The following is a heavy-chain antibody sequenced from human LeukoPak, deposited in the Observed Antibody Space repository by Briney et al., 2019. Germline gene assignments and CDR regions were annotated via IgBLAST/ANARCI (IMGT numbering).Heavy chain of an antibody. CDR1: GFIFRNYA. CDR3: ASPISGYSSGWYNY. J-gene: IGHJ4*02. V-gene: IGHV3-23*01. Sequence: GGSLRLSCAASGFIFRNYAMNWVRQAPGKGLEWVSAILSGGETTSYADSVRGRFTISRDNAKNTLYLQMNSLRAEDTAVYYCASPISGYSSGWYNYWGQGTLVTVSS. CDR2: ILSGGETT. D-gene: IGHD6-19*01.